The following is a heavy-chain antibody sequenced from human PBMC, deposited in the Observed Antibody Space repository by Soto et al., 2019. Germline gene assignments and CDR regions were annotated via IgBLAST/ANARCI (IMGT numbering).Heavy chain of an antibody. V-gene: IGHV3-23*01. D-gene: IGHD2-2*01. Sequence: GGSLRLSCVASGFIFSSSAMSWVRQAPGKRLEWVSAISGSGGSTYYADSVKGRFTISRDNSKNTLYLQMNSLRAEDTAVYYCAKSEQVVVVPAAIIPFDYWGQGTLVTVSS. J-gene: IGHJ4*02. CDR1: GFIFSSSA. CDR3: AKSEQVVVVPAAIIPFDY. CDR2: ISGSGGST.